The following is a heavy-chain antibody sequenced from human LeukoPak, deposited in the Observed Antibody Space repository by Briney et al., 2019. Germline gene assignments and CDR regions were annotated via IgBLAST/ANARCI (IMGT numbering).Heavy chain of an antibody. CDR1: GGSITSGSYY. Sequence: SQTLSLTGTVSGGSITSGSYYWSWIRQPAGKGLEWIGRIYTSGSTNYNPSLKSRITISVGTSKNQFSLKLSSVTAADTAVYYCARETSSGYNWFDPWGQGTLVTVSS. V-gene: IGHV4-61*02. D-gene: IGHD3-22*01. CDR2: IYTSGST. J-gene: IGHJ5*02. CDR3: ARETSSGYNWFDP.